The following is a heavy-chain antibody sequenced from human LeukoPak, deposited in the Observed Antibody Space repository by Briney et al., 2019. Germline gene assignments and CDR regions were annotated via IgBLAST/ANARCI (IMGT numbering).Heavy chain of an antibody. CDR3: AKVARVRYYYYYMDV. CDR1: GGSISSSSYY. CDR2: IYYSGNT. D-gene: IGHD4/OR15-4a*01. J-gene: IGHJ6*03. V-gene: IGHV4-39*07. Sequence: SETLSLTCTVSGGSISSSSYYWGWIRQPPGKGLEWIGSIYYSGNTYYNPSLKSRVTISVATSKNQFSLKLSSVTAADTAVYYCAKVARVRYYYYYMDVWGKGTTVTVSS.